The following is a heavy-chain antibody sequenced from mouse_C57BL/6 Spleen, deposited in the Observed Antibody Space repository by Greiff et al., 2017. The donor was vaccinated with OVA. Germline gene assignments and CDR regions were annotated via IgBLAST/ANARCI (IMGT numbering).Heavy chain of an antibody. J-gene: IGHJ2*01. CDR2: IDPSDSYT. V-gene: IGHV1-69*01. CDR3: ARRIPKVRSPVDY. CDR1: GYTFTSYW. D-gene: IGHD1-1*01. Sequence: VKLQQPGAELVMPGASVKLSCKASGYTFTSYWMHWVKQRPGQGLEWIGEIDPSDSYTNYNQKFKGKSTLTVDKSSSPAYMQLSSLPSEDSAVYYCARRIPKVRSPVDYWGQGTTLTVSS.